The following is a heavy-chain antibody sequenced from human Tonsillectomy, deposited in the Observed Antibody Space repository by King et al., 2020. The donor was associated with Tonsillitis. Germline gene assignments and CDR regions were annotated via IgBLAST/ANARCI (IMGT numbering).Heavy chain of an antibody. J-gene: IGHJ4*02. Sequence: DVQLVESGGDLVQPGGSLRLSCAASGFTFGNYAMSWVRQAPGKGLEWVSAISGSGDRTYYADSVKGRFTISRDNSKNTLFLQMSSLRAEDTAVYYCAKDSLQFLQWLFAQTLTHWGRGTLVTVSS. D-gene: IGHD3-3*01. V-gene: IGHV3-23*04. CDR3: AKDSLQFLQWLFAQTLTH. CDR2: ISGSGDRT. CDR1: GFTFGNYA.